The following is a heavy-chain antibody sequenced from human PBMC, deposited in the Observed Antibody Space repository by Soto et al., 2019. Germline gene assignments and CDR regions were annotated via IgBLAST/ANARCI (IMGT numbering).Heavy chain of an antibody. Sequence: QLQLQESGPGLVKPSETLSLTCTVSGGSISSSSYYWGWIRQPPGKGLEWIGSIYYSGSTYYNPSLKSRVTISVDTAKNQFSLKLSSGTAADTAVYYCARPGVRYCTNGVCYLEWFDPWGQGTLVTVSS. J-gene: IGHJ5*02. CDR2: IYYSGST. CDR3: ARPGVRYCTNGVCYLEWFDP. V-gene: IGHV4-39*01. CDR1: GGSISSSSYY. D-gene: IGHD2-8*01.